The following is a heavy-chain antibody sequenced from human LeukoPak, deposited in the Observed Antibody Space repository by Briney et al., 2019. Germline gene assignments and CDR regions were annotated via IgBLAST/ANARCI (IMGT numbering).Heavy chain of an antibody. CDR3: ARSSGTGTFSY. CDR1: GGSISSSSFY. CDR2: VYYGRSP. J-gene: IGHJ4*02. D-gene: IGHD6-25*01. Sequence: SETLSLTCTVSGGSISSSSFYWGWIRQPPGKGLEWIGSVYYGRSPYFNPSLESRATISVDTSKNHFSLKMSSVTAADTAVYYCARSSGTGTFSYWGQGTLVTVSS. V-gene: IGHV4-39*02.